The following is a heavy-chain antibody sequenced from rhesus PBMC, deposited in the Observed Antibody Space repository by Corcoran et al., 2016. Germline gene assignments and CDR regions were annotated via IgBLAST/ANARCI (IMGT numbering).Heavy chain of an antibody. V-gene: IGHV4-122*02. CDR2: ITYSGSP. CDR3: ARGLGGYTEFDY. CDR1: GGSISSGYYY. D-gene: IGHD5-24*01. Sequence: QVQLQESGPGLVKPSETLSLTCAVSGGSISSGYYYWSWIRQPPGKGLEWIGYITYSGSPSYNPPLKSRVPISRDQPKNQFPLRLSSEPAEDTAVYYCARGLGGYTEFDYWGQGVLVTVSS. J-gene: IGHJ4*01.